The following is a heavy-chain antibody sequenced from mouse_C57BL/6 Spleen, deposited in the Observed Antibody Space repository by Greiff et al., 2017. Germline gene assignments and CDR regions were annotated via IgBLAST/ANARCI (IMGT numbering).Heavy chain of an antibody. D-gene: IGHD1-1*01. CDR1: GYTFTSYW. J-gene: IGHJ1*03. CDR2: IDPSDSYT. V-gene: IGHV1-69*01. Sequence: VQLQQPGAELVMPGASVKLSCKASGYTFTSYWMHCVKQRPGQGLEWIGEIDPSDSYTNYNQKFKGKSTLTVDKSSSTAYMQLSSLTSEDSAVYYCARKITTVVATEYFDVWGTGTTVTVSS. CDR3: ARKITTVVATEYFDV.